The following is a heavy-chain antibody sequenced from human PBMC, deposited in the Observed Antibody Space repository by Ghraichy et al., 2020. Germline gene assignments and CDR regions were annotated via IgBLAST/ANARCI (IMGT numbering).Heavy chain of an antibody. CDR3: ARTLGYCSGGSCYGPSKYYYYYGMDV. D-gene: IGHD2-15*01. J-gene: IGHJ6*02. V-gene: IGHV4-34*01. CDR2: INHSGST. CDR1: GGSFSGYY. Sequence: SETLSLTCAVYGGSFSGYYWSWIRQPPGKGLEWIGEINHSGSTNYNPSLKSRVTISVDTSKNQFSLKLSSVTAADTAVYYCARTLGYCSGGSCYGPSKYYYYYGMDVWGQGTTVTVSS.